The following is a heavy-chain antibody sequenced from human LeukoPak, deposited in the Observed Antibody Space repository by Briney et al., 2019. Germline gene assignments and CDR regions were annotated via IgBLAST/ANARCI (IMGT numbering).Heavy chain of an antibody. J-gene: IGHJ3*02. CDR1: GFTFSNYA. Sequence: PGGSLRLSCVASGFTFSNYAMHWVRQAPGKGLEWVAVVWYDGSNDYYANSVKGRFAISRDNSKNTVYLQINSLRAEDTAVFYCAREADCSGGNCYRGAFDIWGQGTMITVSS. CDR3: AREADCSGGNCYRGAFDI. V-gene: IGHV3-33*01. CDR2: VWYDGSND. D-gene: IGHD2-15*01.